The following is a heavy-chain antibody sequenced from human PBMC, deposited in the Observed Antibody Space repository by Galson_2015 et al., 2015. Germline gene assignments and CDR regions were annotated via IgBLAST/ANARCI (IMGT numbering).Heavy chain of an antibody. D-gene: IGHD6-19*01. CDR2: ITISGTNS. CDR3: ARNPVDGSGHFDY. CDR1: GFTFSSYA. Sequence: SLRLSCAASGFTFSSYAMSWVRQAPGKGLEWVSAITISGTNSMYADSVKGRFTISRDDFKSTLYLQMDSLRAEDTAVYYCARNPVDGSGHFDYWGQGTLVTVSS. V-gene: IGHV3-23*01. J-gene: IGHJ4*02.